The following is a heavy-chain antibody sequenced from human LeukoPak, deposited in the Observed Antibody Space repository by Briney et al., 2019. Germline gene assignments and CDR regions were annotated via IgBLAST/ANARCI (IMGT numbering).Heavy chain of an antibody. CDR2: INPSGGSA. CDR1: GYTFTSFH. J-gene: IGHJ4*02. Sequence: ASVKVSCKASGYTFTSFHMHWARQAPGQGLEWMGIINPSGGSASYAQKFQGRVTITRDTSASIVYMEVSSLRSEDTAVFYCARGYTGYDLDYWGQGTLVTVSS. CDR3: ARGYTGYDLDY. V-gene: IGHV1-46*01. D-gene: IGHD5-12*01.